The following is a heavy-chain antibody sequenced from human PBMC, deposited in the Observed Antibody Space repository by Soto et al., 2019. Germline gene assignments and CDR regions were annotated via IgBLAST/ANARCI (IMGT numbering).Heavy chain of an antibody. CDR1: GFTFSHAW. CDR2: IKSRTSGGAT. V-gene: IGHV3-15*07. Sequence: EVQLVESGGGLVKPGGSLILSCAASGFTFSHAWMNWVRQAPGKGLEWVGRIKSRTSGGATDYAAPVKGRFTISRDDSKNALYLQMNSLKTEDTAVYYCVWEQPEGAFHIWGQGTMVTVSS. D-gene: IGHD1-26*01. CDR3: VWEQPEGAFHI. J-gene: IGHJ3*02.